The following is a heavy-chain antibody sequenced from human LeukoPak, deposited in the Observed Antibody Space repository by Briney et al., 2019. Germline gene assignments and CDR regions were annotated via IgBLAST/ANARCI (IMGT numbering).Heavy chain of an antibody. D-gene: IGHD6-13*01. J-gene: IGHJ4*02. Sequence: SETLSLTCTVSGGSIISSTYYWGWIRQPPGKGLEWIGSIFYSGSDYYNASLKSRVTISVDTSKNQFSLKLSSVTAADTAVYYCARGFSAAARRDYWGQGILVTVSS. CDR1: GGSIISSTYY. CDR3: ARGFSAAARRDY. V-gene: IGHV4-39*01. CDR2: IFYSGSD.